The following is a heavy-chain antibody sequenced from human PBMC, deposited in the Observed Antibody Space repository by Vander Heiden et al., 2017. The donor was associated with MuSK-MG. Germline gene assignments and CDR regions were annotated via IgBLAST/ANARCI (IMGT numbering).Heavy chain of an antibody. CDR1: GFTFRSYA. V-gene: IGHV3-64D*06. CDR3: VKDFGAA. CDR2: IDRKGYST. Sequence: EVQLVEPGGGLVQPGGCLRRSCSASGFTFRSYAMHWVRQAPGKGLEYVSAIDRKGYSTYYADSVKGRFTISRDNSKKTMYLKMSSLRADDTAVYYCVKDFGAAWGHVTLVTVSS. D-gene: IGHD3-16*01. J-gene: IGHJ5*01.